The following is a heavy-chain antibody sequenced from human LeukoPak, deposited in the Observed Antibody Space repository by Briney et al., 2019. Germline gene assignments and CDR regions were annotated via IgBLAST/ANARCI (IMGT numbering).Heavy chain of an antibody. CDR1: GFTFSSYW. D-gene: IGHD1-1*01. CDR3: ARAWPNTWNDY. CDR2: INSDGSST. J-gene: IGHJ4*02. Sequence: GGSLRLSCAASGFTFSSYWMHWVRQAPGKGLVWVSRINSDGSSTSYADSVKGRFTISRDNAKNTLYLQMNSLRAEDTAVYYCARAWPNTWNDYWGQGTLVTVSS. V-gene: IGHV3-74*01.